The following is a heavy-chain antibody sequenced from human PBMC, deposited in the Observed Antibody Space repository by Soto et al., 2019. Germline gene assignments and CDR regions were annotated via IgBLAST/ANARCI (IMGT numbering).Heavy chain of an antibody. J-gene: IGHJ4*02. V-gene: IGHV4-34*01. CDR1: GGSFSGYY. CDR3: ARQKYYSSGYYYGTYGYFDY. D-gene: IGHD3-22*01. Sequence: SETLSLTCAVYGGSFSGYYWSWIRQPPGKGLEWIGEINHSGSTYSNPSLKSRVTISVDTSKNQFSLKLSSVTAADTAVYFCARQKYYSSGYYYGTYGYFDYWGQGTLVTVSS. CDR2: INHSGST.